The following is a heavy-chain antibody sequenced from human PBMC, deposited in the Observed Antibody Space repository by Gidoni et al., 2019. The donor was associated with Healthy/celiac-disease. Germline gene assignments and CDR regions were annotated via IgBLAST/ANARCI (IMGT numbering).Heavy chain of an antibody. CDR1: GFPFSSYA. D-gene: IGHD6-13*01. J-gene: IGHJ6*03. V-gene: IGHV3-23*01. CDR3: AKRTIAAADSRYYYYMDV. Sequence: EVQLLESGGGLVQPGGSLRLSCAASGFPFSSYAMSWGRQAPGKGLEWVSAISGSGGSTYYADAVKGRFTISRDNSKNTLYLQMNSLRAEDTAVYYCAKRTIAAADSRYYYYMDVWGKGTTVTVSS. CDR2: ISGSGGST.